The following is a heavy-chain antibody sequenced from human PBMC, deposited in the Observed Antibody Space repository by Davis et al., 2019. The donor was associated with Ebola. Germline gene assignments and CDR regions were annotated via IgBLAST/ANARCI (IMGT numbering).Heavy chain of an antibody. D-gene: IGHD3-3*01. CDR1: GYTFTSYG. CDR2: ISAYNGNT. CDR3: ARGARVLRFLEWSPRRDYYYGMDV. J-gene: IGHJ6*02. V-gene: IGHV1-18*01. Sequence: ASVKVSCKASGYTFTSYGISWVRQAPGQGLEWMGWISAYNGNTNYAQKLQGRVTMTTDTSTSTAYMELRSLRSDDTAVYYCARGARVLRFLEWSPRRDYYYGMDVWGQGTTVTVSS.